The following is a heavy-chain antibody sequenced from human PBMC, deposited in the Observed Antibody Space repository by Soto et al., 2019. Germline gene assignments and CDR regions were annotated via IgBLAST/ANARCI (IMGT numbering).Heavy chain of an antibody. CDR1: GVIFSTYT. CDR3: AKVTDDQ. CDR2: ITGGGTT. Sequence: GGSLRLSCAASGVIFSTYTLSWVRQAPGRGLEWVSTITGGGTTYYAGSVKGRFTISRDNSKNTIYLQINSLRAEDTAIYYCAKVTDDQWGQGTLVTVSS. J-gene: IGHJ4*02. V-gene: IGHV3-23*01.